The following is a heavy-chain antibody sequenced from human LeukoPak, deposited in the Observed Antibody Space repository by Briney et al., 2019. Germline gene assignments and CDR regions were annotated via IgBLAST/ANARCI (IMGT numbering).Heavy chain of an antibody. CDR2: ISGSGGST. D-gene: IGHD5-24*01. Sequence: GGSLRLSSAASGFTFSSYAMSWVRQAPGKGLEWVSGISGSGGSTYYADSVKGRFTISRDNSKNTLYLQMNSLRAEDTAVYYCAKDAPLDGYNSYFDYWGQGTLVTVSS. V-gene: IGHV3-23*01. CDR1: GFTFSSYA. J-gene: IGHJ4*02. CDR3: AKDAPLDGYNSYFDY.